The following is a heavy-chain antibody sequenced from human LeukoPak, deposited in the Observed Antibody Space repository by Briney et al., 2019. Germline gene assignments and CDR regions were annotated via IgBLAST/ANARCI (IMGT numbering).Heavy chain of an antibody. CDR3: ARQTPYHGNHYFDY. J-gene: IGHJ4*02. V-gene: IGHV4-4*09. D-gene: IGHD1-14*01. CDR2: IDPTGLT. Sequence: PSETLSLTCTVSGGSISSQYWSWIRQSPGKGLEWIGYIDPTGLTSYNPSLNSRVTISEDTSKNQFFLKVRSVTTADTAVYFCARQTPYHGNHYFDYWGQGTLVTVSS. CDR1: GGSISSQY.